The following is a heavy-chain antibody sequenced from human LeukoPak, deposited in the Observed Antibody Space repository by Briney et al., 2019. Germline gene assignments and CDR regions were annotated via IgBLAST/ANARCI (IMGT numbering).Heavy chain of an antibody. CDR3: ARAPYGSGSYDFDY. CDR2: IYYSGST. V-gene: IGHV4-61*01. CDR1: GGSISSSSYY. Sequence: SETLSLTCTVSGGSISSSSYYWSWIRQPPGKGLEWIAYIYYSGSTNYNPSLKSRVTISVDTSKNQFSLKLSSVTAADTAVYYCARAPYGSGSYDFDYWGQGTLVTVSS. D-gene: IGHD3-10*01. J-gene: IGHJ4*02.